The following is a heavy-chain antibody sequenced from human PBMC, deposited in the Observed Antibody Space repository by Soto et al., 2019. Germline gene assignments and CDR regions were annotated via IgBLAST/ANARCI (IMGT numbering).Heavy chain of an antibody. Sequence: GGSLRLSCTASGFTFGDYAMSWFRQAPGKGLEWVGFIRSKAYGGTTEYAASVKGRFTISRDDSKSIAYLQMNSLKTEDTAVYYCTSIVGAALYYFDYWGQGTLVTVSS. V-gene: IGHV3-49*03. CDR3: TSIVGAALYYFDY. CDR1: GFTFGDYA. J-gene: IGHJ4*02. CDR2: IRSKAYGGTT. D-gene: IGHD1-26*01.